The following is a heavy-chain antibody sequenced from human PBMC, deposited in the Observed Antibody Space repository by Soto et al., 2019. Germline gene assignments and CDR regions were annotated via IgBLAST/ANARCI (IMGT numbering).Heavy chain of an antibody. V-gene: IGHV1-8*01. Sequence: QVQLVQSGAEVKKPGASVKVSCKASGYTFTSYDINWVRQATGQGLEWMGWMNPNSGNTGYAQKFQGRVTMTRNTSISTAYMELSSLRSEDTAVYYCATSPGYSSGWYSFFGYYYIDVWGKGTTVTVSS. CDR2: MNPNSGNT. CDR3: ATSPGYSSGWYSFFGYYYIDV. CDR1: GYTFTSYD. J-gene: IGHJ6*03. D-gene: IGHD6-19*01.